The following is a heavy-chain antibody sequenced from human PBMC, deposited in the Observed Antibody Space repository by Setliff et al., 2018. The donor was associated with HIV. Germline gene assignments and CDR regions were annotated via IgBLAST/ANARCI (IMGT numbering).Heavy chain of an antibody. V-gene: IGHV5-51*01. D-gene: IGHD3-22*01. CDR3: ARRRLAYDSSGYYYVLDAFDI. J-gene: IGHJ3*02. Sequence: GESLKISCKASEYSFSNYWIGWVRQMPRKGLEWMGIIYPGDSDTRYGPSFQGQVTISADKSISTAYLQWSSLKASDTAMYYCARRRLAYDSSGYYYVLDAFDIWGQGTMVTVSS. CDR2: IYPGDSDT. CDR1: EYSFSNYW.